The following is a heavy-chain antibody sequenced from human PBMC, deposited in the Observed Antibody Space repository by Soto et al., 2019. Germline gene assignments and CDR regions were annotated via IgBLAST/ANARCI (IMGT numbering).Heavy chain of an antibody. V-gene: IGHV4-30-2*01. Sequence: SETLSLTCTVSGGSISSGAYSWSWIRQPPGKGLEWIGYIYHSGSTYYIPSLRSRVTISMDRTKNQFSLHLNSVTAADTAVYYCARLVVVSPVANVWGQGTLVTVSS. CDR1: GGSISSGAYS. D-gene: IGHD2-2*01. CDR2: IYHSGST. CDR3: ARLVVVSPVANV. J-gene: IGHJ4*02.